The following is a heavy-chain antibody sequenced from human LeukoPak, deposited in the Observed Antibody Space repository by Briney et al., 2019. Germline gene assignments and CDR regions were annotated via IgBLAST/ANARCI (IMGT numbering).Heavy chain of an antibody. J-gene: IGHJ6*03. Sequence: ASVKVSCKASGYTFTGYYMLWVRQAPGQGLEWMGWINPNSGGTNYAQKFQGRVTMTRDTSISTAYMELSRLRSDDTAVYYCARGKRGIAAAGTYYYYYMDVWGKGTTVTISS. CDR3: ARGKRGIAAAGTYYYYYMDV. D-gene: IGHD6-13*01. V-gene: IGHV1-2*02. CDR2: INPNSGGT. CDR1: GYTFTGYY.